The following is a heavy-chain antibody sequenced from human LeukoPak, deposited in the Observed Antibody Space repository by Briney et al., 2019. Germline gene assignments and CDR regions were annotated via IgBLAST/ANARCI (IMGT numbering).Heavy chain of an antibody. CDR2: ISYDGSNK. Sequence: GSLRLSCAASGFTFSSYAMHWVRKAPGKGLEWVAVISYDGSNKYYADSVKGRFTISRDNSKNTLYLQMNSLRAEDTAVYYCARASYQFNYFDYWGQGTLVTVSS. D-gene: IGHD2-2*01. J-gene: IGHJ4*02. CDR1: GFTFSSYA. CDR3: ARASYQFNYFDY. V-gene: IGHV3-30-3*01.